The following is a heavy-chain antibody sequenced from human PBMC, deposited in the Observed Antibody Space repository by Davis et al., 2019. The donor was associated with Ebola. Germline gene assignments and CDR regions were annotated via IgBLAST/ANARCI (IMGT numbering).Heavy chain of an antibody. V-gene: IGHV3-30-3*02. J-gene: IGHJ4*02. Sequence: GESLKISCAASGFTFSGYAMHWVRQAPGKGLEWVAVISYDGSNKYYADSVKGRFIISRDNSKNTLYLQMNSLRAEDTAVYYCAKSLRRGYYFDYWAQGTLVTVSS. CDR1: GFTFSGYA. CDR2: ISYDGSNK. D-gene: IGHD4-17*01. CDR3: AKSLRRGYYFDY.